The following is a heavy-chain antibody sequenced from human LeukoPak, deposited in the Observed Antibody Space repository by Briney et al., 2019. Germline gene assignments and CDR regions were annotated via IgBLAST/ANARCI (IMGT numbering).Heavy chain of an antibody. CDR3: ARESDKHYDFWSGYLALDY. CDR2: IKQDGSEK. J-gene: IGHJ4*02. Sequence: PGGSLRLSCAASGFTFSSYWMSWVRQAPGKGLEWVANIKQDGSEKYYVDSVKGRFTISRDNAKNSLYLQMNSLRAEDTAVYYCARESDKHYDFWSGYLALDYWGQGTLVTVSS. V-gene: IGHV3-7*01. D-gene: IGHD3-3*01. CDR1: GFTFSSYW.